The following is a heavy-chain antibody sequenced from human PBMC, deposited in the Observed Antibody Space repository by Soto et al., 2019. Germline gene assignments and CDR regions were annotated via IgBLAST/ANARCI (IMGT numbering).Heavy chain of an antibody. V-gene: IGHV1-3*01. J-gene: IGHJ3*02. CDR1: GFTFTLYS. CDR2: INGGSGKT. Sequence: QVQLVQSGAEVKKPGASVKVSCRASGFTFTLYSMHWVRQAPGQRLEWMGWINGGSGKTKYSKKFQGRVTIARDTSASTAYMEVSSLRSEDTAVYYCARYSGNYQDAFDIWRQGTMVTVSS. D-gene: IGHD1-26*01. CDR3: ARYSGNYQDAFDI.